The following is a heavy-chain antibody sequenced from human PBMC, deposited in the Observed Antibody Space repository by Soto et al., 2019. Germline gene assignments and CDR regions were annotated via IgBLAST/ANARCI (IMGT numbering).Heavy chain of an antibody. CDR2: IFYSGST. CDR3: ARQCRGVPCHWFAP. D-gene: IGHD2-15*01. CDR1: SGSIRTTTYS. Sequence: PSETLSLTFTVSSGSIRTTTYSWDWIRQPPGKGLEWIGSIFYSGSTYYNPSLKSRVTISVNTSKNQFSLTLTSVTAADTAVYYCARQCRGVPCHWFAPWGQGTLATVSA. J-gene: IGHJ5*02. V-gene: IGHV4-39*01.